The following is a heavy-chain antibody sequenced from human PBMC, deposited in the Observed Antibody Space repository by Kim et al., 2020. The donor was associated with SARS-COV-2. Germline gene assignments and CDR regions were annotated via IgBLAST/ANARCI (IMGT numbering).Heavy chain of an antibody. CDR1: GFILSDCY. Sequence: GGSLRLSCAASGFILSDCYMRWIRQAPGKGLEWVSYIFSRGSSTYYADSVKGRFTISRDNAKKSLYLQMNSLRGEDTAVYYCARGNDWNAGAGDAWGQGT. V-gene: IGHV3-11*01. CDR3: ARGNDWNAGAGDA. J-gene: IGHJ5*02. CDR2: IFSRGSST. D-gene: IGHD1-1*01.